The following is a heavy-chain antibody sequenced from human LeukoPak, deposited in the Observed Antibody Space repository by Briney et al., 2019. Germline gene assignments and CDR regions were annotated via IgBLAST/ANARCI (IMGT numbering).Heavy chain of an antibody. V-gene: IGHV3-13*01. CDR1: GFTFSSYA. J-gene: IGHJ2*01. Sequence: GGSLRLSCAASGFTFSSYAMSWVRQAPGKGLEWVSAIGTAGDTYYPGSVKGRFTISRENAKNSLYLQMNSLRAGDTAVYYCARGGTRGWDYGGNRGNWYFDLWGRGTLVTVSS. CDR3: ARGGTRGWDYGGNRGNWYFDL. CDR2: IGTAGDT. D-gene: IGHD4-23*01.